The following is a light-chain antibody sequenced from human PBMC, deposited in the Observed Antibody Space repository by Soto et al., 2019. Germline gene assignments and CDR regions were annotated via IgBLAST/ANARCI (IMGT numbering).Light chain of an antibody. CDR1: QSISSW. J-gene: IGKJ2*01. CDR3: QQYNSLHT. CDR2: KAS. Sequence: DIQMTQSPSTLSASVGDRVTITCRASQSISSWLAWYQQKPGKAPKLLIYKASSLESGVPSRFSGSGSGTEFTLTISGLQPDDFATYYCQQYNSLHTFGQGTKLEIK. V-gene: IGKV1-5*03.